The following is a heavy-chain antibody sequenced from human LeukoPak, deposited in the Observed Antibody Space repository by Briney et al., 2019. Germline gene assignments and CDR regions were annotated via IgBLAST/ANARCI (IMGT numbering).Heavy chain of an antibody. J-gene: IGHJ4*02. V-gene: IGHV1-2*04. CDR2: INPNSGGT. D-gene: IGHD3-10*01. Sequence: GASVKVSCKASGYTFTSYGISWVRQAPGQGLEWMGWINPNSGGTNYAQKFQGWVTMTRDTSISTAYMELSRLRSDDTAVYYCAREGIDYGSGSHFDYWGQGTLVTVSS. CDR1: GYTFTSYG. CDR3: AREGIDYGSGSHFDY.